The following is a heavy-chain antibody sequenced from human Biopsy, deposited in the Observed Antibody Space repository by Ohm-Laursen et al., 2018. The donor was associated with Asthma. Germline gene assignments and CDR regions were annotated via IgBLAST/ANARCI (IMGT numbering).Heavy chain of an antibody. CDR1: GDSIDSGDYS. V-gene: IGHV4-30-2*06. CDR3: ARGWNCGGDCYSLDS. D-gene: IGHD2-21*02. Sequence: TLSLTCGFSGDSIDSGDYSWTWIRQSPGVGLEWIGYIYRNGDTYYNPTLKNRVTISIDRSKNQFSLRLRSVTAADTAVYYCARGWNCGGDCYSLDSWGQGTLVTVSS. J-gene: IGHJ4*02. CDR2: IYRNGDT.